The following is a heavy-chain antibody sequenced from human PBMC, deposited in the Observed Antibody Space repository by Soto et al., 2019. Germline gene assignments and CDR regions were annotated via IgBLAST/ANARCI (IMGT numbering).Heavy chain of an antibody. CDR3: ARSLGTMVRGVIFFLPYYFHY. CDR2: IYYSGST. J-gene: IGHJ4*02. D-gene: IGHD3-10*01. CDR1: GGSISSGGYY. Sequence: QVQLQESGPGLVKPSQTLSLTCTVSGGSISSGGYYWSWIRQHPGKGLEWIGYIYYSGSTYYNPSLKSRVTISVDTSKNQFSLKLSSVTAADTAVYFCARSLGTMVRGVIFFLPYYFHYWGQGTLVTVSS. V-gene: IGHV4-31*03.